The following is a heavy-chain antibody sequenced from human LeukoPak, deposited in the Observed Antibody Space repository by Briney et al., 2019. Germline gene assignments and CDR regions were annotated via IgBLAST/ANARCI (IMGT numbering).Heavy chain of an antibody. Sequence: PSETLSLTCTVSGGSISNSSNHWGWSRQPPGKGLEWIGSVYYSGNTNYNPSLKSRVTISVDTSKNQFSLKLTSVTAADTAVYYCARGEGDQWELFFDYWGQGTLVTVSS. V-gene: IGHV4-39*07. CDR1: GGSISNSSNH. CDR3: ARGEGDQWELFFDY. J-gene: IGHJ4*02. D-gene: IGHD1-26*01. CDR2: VYYSGNT.